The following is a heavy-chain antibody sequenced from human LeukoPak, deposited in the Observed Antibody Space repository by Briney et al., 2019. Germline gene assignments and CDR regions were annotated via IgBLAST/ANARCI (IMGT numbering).Heavy chain of an antibody. CDR2: IYTSGST. Sequence: SETLSLTCTVSGGSISSYYWSWIRQPAGKGLEWIGRIYTSGSTNYNPSLKSRVTISVDTSKNQFSLKLSSVTAADTAVYYCARGIAVAGTRWFDPWGQGTLVTVSS. CDR1: GGSISSYY. J-gene: IGHJ5*02. CDR3: ARGIAVAGTRWFDP. V-gene: IGHV4-4*07. D-gene: IGHD6-19*01.